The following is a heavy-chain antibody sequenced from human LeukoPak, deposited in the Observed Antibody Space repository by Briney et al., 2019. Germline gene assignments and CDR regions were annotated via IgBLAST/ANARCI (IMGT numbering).Heavy chain of an antibody. CDR1: GFTVSSNY. D-gene: IGHD2-15*01. J-gene: IGHJ4*02. CDR2: IYSGGST. Sequence: GGSLRLSCAASGFTVSSNYMSWVRQAPGKGLEWVSVIYSGGSTYYADSVKGRFTISRDNSKNTLYLQMNSLRAEDTAVYYCAGDPSYCSGGSCYPGYFDYWGQGTLVTVSS. CDR3: AGDPSYCSGGSCYPGYFDY. V-gene: IGHV3-53*01.